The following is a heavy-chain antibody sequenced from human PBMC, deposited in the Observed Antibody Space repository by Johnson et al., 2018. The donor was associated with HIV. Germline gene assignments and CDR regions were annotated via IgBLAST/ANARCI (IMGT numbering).Heavy chain of an antibody. Sequence: QVQLVESGGGVVQPGRSLRLSCAASGFTFSSYGMHWVRQAPGKGLEWVAVIWYDGSNQYYADSVTGRFTISRDNSKNTLYLQMTSLRAEDTAVYYCAKDTRSSSGLGAFDIWGQGTMVTVSS. J-gene: IGHJ3*02. CDR2: IWYDGSNQ. CDR1: GFTFSSYG. CDR3: AKDTRSSSGLGAFDI. V-gene: IGHV3-33*06. D-gene: IGHD6-6*01.